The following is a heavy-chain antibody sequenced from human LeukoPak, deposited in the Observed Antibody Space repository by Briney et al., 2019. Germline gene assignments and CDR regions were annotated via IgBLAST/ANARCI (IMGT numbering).Heavy chain of an antibody. CDR1: GYTLTELS. Sequence: GASVKVSCKVSGYTLTELSMHWVRQAPGKGLEWMGGFDPEDGETIYAQKLQGRVTMTKDTSTDTAYMELSSLRSEDTAVYYCATGDYGDYAFDYWGQGTLVTASS. CDR2: FDPEDGET. D-gene: IGHD4-17*01. CDR3: ATGDYGDYAFDY. J-gene: IGHJ4*02. V-gene: IGHV1-24*01.